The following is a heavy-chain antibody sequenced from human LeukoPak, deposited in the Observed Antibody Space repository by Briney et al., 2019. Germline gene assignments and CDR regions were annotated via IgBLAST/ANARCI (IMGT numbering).Heavy chain of an antibody. V-gene: IGHV4-39*01. J-gene: IGHJ1*01. CDR1: GGSISSSGYY. Sequence: SETLSLTCTVSGGSISSSGYYWGWIRQPPGKGLEWIGNISYSGSTYYNPSLKSRVTISVDTSKNQFSLKLSPVTAADTAVYYCARVSEDYSSGWYEEYFQYWGQGTLVIVSS. CDR3: ARVSEDYSSGWYEEYFQY. D-gene: IGHD6-19*01. CDR2: ISYSGST.